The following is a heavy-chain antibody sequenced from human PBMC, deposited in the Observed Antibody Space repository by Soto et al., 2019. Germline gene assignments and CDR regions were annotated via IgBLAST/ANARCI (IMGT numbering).Heavy chain of an antibody. V-gene: IGHV1-8*01. CDR3: ARVRIITFGFWSGYPYYYYHRMDV. D-gene: IGHD3-3*01. Sequence: ASVKVSCKASGYTFTSYDITWVRQATGQPLEWMGWMNPNSGNTGYAQKFQGRVTMTRNTSISTAYMELSSLRSEDTAVYYCARVRIITFGFWSGYPYYYYHRMDVWGQGSTLTASS. J-gene: IGHJ6*02. CDR1: GYTFTSYD. CDR2: MNPNSGNT.